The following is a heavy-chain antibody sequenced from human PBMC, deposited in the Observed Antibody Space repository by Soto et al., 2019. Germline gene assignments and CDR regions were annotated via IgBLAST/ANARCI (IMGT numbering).Heavy chain of an antibody. Sequence: QVQLVQSGAEVKKPGSSVKVSCKAPGGTFSTYAISWVRQAPGQGLEWMGGVIPIFGTPKYAQKFQGRVTITAADSTSTGYMEVRSMRPEETAVYYCARRQGGSSSLVIYYYYYYGMDVWGQGTTVTVSS. J-gene: IGHJ6*02. V-gene: IGHV1-69*01. CDR2: VIPIFGTP. D-gene: IGHD2-15*01. CDR1: GGTFSTYA. CDR3: ARRQGGSSSLVIYYYYYYGMDV.